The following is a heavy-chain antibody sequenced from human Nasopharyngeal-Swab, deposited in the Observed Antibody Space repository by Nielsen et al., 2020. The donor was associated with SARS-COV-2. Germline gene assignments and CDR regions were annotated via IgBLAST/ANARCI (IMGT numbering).Heavy chain of an antibody. CDR1: GFTFSTYA. V-gene: IGHV3-23*01. J-gene: IGHJ4*02. Sequence: GGSLRLSCAASGFTFSTYAMTWVRQAPGKGLEWVSTIDAGGANTFYADSVKGRFTISRDNSKNTLYLQMNSLRADDTAVYYCARDRSPGYSSGWYYFDYWGQGTLVTVSS. D-gene: IGHD6-19*01. CDR3: ARDRSPGYSSGWYYFDY. CDR2: IDAGGANT.